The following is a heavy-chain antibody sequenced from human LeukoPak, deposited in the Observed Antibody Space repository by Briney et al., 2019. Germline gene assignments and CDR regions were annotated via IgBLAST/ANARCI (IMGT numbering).Heavy chain of an antibody. V-gene: IGHV4-59*01. J-gene: IGHJ4*02. CDR2: IYYSGNI. CDR1: GDSMKSYY. D-gene: IGHD5-18*01. Sequence: SETLSLTCTVSGDSMKSYYWTWIRQTPGKGLEWIGHIYYSGNINYNPSLKSRLTISLDTSKSQFSLKLSSVTAADTAVYYCARSGYSYVNYFDYWGQGTLVTVSS. CDR3: ARSGYSYVNYFDY.